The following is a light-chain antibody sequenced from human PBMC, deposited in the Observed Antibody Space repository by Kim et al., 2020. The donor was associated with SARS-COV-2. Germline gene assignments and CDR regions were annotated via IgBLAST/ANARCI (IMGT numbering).Light chain of an antibody. CDR2: ADT. CDR3: QSYGTRVDSRV. V-gene: IGLV1-40*01. J-gene: IGLJ3*02. Sequence: GVPVSCTGSSSNIGAGYACHWYQHPPTAAPKLLIVADTKRPAGVPDRFSASKAGIAVFLAISGLQAEDEGTYYCQSYGTRVDSRVFGRGTQLTVL. CDR1: SSNIGAGYA.